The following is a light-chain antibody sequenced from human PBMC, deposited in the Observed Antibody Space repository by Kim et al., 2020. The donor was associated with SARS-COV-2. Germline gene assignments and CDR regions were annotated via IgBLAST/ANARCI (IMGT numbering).Light chain of an antibody. J-gene: IGLJ2*01. V-gene: IGLV1-40*01. CDR3: QSYDSSLSGSV. CDR1: SSSIGAGDD. CDR2: GTS. Sequence: QRVTITYTGSSSSIGAGDDVPWYQQLPGTTPKLLIYGTSNRPSGVPDRFSGSKSGTSASLAITGLQAEDEADYYCQSYDSSLSGSVFGGGTQLTVL.